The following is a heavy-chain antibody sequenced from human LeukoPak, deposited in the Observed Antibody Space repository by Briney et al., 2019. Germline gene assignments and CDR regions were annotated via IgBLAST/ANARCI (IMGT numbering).Heavy chain of an antibody. CDR1: GFTFSSFA. V-gene: IGHV3-23*01. D-gene: IGHD6-13*01. CDR3: ASRGAAPGKYFQH. CDR2: VTGSGGST. J-gene: IGHJ1*01. Sequence: GGSLILSCAASGFTFSSFAMSWVRQAPGKGLELVSTVTGSGGSTNYADSVKGRFTISRDNSKNTLSLQMNSLRAEDTAVYYCASRGAAPGKYFQHWGQGTLVTVSS.